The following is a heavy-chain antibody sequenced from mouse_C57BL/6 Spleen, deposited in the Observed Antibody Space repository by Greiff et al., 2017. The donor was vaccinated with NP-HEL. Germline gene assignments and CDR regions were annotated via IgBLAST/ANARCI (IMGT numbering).Heavy chain of an antibody. CDR3: ARKGYYGSSYDAWFAY. CDR2: INPNNGGT. CDR1: GYTFTDYN. J-gene: IGHJ3*01. Sequence: EVQLQQSGPELVKPGASVKIPCKASGYTFTDYNMDWVKQSHGKSLEWIGDINPNNGGTIYNQKFKGKATLTVDKSSSTAYMELRSLTSEDTAVYYCARKGYYGSSYDAWFAYWGQGTLVTVSA. D-gene: IGHD1-1*01. V-gene: IGHV1-18*01.